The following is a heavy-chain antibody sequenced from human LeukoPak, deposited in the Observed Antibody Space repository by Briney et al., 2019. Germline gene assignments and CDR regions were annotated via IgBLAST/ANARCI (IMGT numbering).Heavy chain of an antibody. CDR2: VSSKTDGGTT. Sequence: PGGCLRLSCAASGFTVSSNCMSWVRQAPGKGLEWVGRVSSKTDGGTTDYAAPVKGRFTISRDDSKNTLYLQMNSLKTEDTAVYYCATYNSRDAFDFWGQGTMVTVSS. CDR3: ATYNSRDAFDF. J-gene: IGHJ3*01. D-gene: IGHD2/OR15-2a*01. CDR1: GFTVSSNC. V-gene: IGHV3-15*01.